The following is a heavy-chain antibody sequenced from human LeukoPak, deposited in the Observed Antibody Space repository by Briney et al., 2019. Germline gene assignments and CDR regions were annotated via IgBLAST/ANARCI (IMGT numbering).Heavy chain of an antibody. D-gene: IGHD3-9*01. CDR2: VYYTGST. Sequence: PSETLSLTCSVSGGSMNCSSYYWAWIRQPPGKGLEWIGNVYYTGSTYYKSSLKSRVTISLDMSKNHFSLKLSSVTAADTAVYFCARDGSDAFDEIDLWGQGTLVTVSS. CDR1: GGSMNCSSYY. CDR3: ARDGSDAFDEIDL. V-gene: IGHV4-39*07. J-gene: IGHJ4*02.